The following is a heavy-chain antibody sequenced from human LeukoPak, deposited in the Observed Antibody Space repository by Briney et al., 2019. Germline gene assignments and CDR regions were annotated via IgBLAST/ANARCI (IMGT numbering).Heavy chain of an antibody. Sequence: PSETLSLTCAVYGGSFSGYYWSWIRQPPGKGLEWIGEINHSGSTNYNPSLKSRVTISVDTSKNQFSLKLSSVTAAVTAVYYCARGNRYCSSTSCSAHLDYWGQGTLVTVSS. V-gene: IGHV4-34*01. CDR2: INHSGST. CDR3: ARGNRYCSSTSCSAHLDY. D-gene: IGHD2-2*01. J-gene: IGHJ4*02. CDR1: GGSFSGYY.